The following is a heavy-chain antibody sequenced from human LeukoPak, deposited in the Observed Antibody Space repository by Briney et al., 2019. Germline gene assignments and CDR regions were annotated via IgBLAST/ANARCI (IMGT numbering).Heavy chain of an antibody. Sequence: SETLSLTCAVYGGSFSGYYWSWIRQPPGKGLEWIGEINHSGSTNYNPSLKSRVTISVDTSKNQFSLKLSSVTAADTAVYYCASVPQQLWIQLWPRWGFDYWGQGTLVTVSS. CDR3: ASVPQQLWIQLWPRWGFDY. J-gene: IGHJ4*02. D-gene: IGHD5-18*01. CDR2: INHSGST. V-gene: IGHV4-34*01. CDR1: GGSFSGYY.